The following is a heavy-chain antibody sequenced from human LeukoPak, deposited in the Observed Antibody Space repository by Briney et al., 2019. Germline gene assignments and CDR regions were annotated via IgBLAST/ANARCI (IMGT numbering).Heavy chain of an antibody. J-gene: IGHJ4*03. CDR2: IFQTGST. V-gene: IGHV4-4*02. CDR3: ARDHHPSPVGY. CDR1: GGSITSSRW. Sequence: SETLSLTCAVSGGSITSSRWWCWVRQPPGKGLEWIGEIFQTGSTNYTPSLKNPATTSVTKSKNYFSMKWNSVTAAATSLYYFARDHHPSPVGYWGHGTLVTVSS.